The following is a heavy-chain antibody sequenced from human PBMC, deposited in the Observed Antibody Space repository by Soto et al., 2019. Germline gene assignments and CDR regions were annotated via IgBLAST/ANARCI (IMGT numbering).Heavy chain of an antibody. V-gene: IGHV3-23*01. CDR3: AKDHYDVLRFLEWLFGWFDP. CDR1: GCTCSSYA. Sequence: GGSLRLSCAASGCTCSSYAMSWVRQAPGKGLEWVSAISGSGGSTYYADSVKGRFTISRDNSKNTLYLQMNSLRAEDTTVYYCAKDHYDVLRFLEWLFGWFDPWGQGTLVTVSS. J-gene: IGHJ5*02. CDR2: ISGSGGST. D-gene: IGHD3-3*01.